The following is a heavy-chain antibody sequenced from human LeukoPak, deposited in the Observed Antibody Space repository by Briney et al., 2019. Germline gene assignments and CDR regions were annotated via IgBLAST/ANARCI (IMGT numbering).Heavy chain of an antibody. Sequence: SETLSLTCTVSVVSISSGDYYWSWIRQPPGKGLEWIGYIYYSGSTYYNPSLKSRVTISLDTSKNQFSLKLSSVTAADTAMYYCARRDQRNWFDPWGQGTLVTVSS. V-gene: IGHV4-30-4*08. CDR2: IYYSGST. CDR3: ARRDQRNWFDP. J-gene: IGHJ5*02. D-gene: IGHD2-2*01. CDR1: VVSISSGDYY.